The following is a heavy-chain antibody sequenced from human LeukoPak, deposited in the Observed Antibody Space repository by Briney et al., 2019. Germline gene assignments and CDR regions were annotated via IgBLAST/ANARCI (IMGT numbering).Heavy chain of an antibody. CDR1: GFTFDDYA. J-gene: IGHJ4*02. CDR3: ARELLDY. V-gene: IGHV3-9*01. D-gene: IGHD1-26*01. CDR2: ISWNSGSI. Sequence: GGSLRLSCAASGFTFDDYAMHWVRQAPGKGLEWVSGISWNSGSIGYADSVKGRFTISRDNAKNSLYLQMNSLRAEDTALYYCARELLDYWGQGTLVTVSS.